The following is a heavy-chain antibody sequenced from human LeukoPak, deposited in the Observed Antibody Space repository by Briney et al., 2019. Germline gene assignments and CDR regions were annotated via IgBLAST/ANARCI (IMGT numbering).Heavy chain of an antibody. CDR2: IITIFGTA. Sequence: ASVKVSFKASGGTFSSYAISWVRQAPGQGLEWMGGIITIFGTANYAQKFQGRVTITADESTSTAYMELSSLRSEDTAVYYCAGALATMVRGVIMPNWFDPWGQGTLVTVSS. V-gene: IGHV1-69*13. D-gene: IGHD3-10*01. CDR1: GGTFSSYA. J-gene: IGHJ5*02. CDR3: AGALATMVRGVIMPNWFDP.